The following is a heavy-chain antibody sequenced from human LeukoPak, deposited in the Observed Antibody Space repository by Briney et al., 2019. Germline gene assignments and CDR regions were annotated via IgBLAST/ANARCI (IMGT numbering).Heavy chain of an antibody. D-gene: IGHD2-15*01. CDR3: AVVAATPIDY. CDR2: ISSSGSTI. Sequence: GGSLRLSCAASGFTFSSYEMNWVRQALGKGLEWVSYISSSGSTIYYADSVKGRFTISRDNSKNTLYLQMNSLRAEDTAVYYGAVVAATPIDYWGQGTLVTVSS. CDR1: GFTFSSYE. J-gene: IGHJ4*02. V-gene: IGHV3-48*03.